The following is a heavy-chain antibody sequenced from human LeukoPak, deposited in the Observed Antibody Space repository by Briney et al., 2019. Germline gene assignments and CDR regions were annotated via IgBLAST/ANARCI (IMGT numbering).Heavy chain of an antibody. CDR2: ISSSGSTI. D-gene: IGHD4-17*01. J-gene: IGHJ4*02. CDR1: GFTFSSYE. Sequence: GGSLRLSCAASGFTFSSYEMNWVRQAPGRGLEWVSYISSSGSTIYYAGSVKGRFTISRDNAKNSLYLQMNSLRAEDTAVYYCARNAPRPRTTVTTVPFDYWGQGTLVTVSS. CDR3: ARNAPRPRTTVTTVPFDY. V-gene: IGHV3-48*03.